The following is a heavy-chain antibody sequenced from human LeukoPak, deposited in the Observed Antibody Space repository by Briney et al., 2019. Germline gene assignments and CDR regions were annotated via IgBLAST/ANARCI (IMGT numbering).Heavy chain of an antibody. CDR3: ARDFLESPHPESMTTVI. V-gene: IGHV4-39*02. CDR2: IYYSGST. Sequence: SETLSLTCTVSGGSISSSSYYWGWIRQPPGKGLEWIGSIYYSGSTYYNPSLKSRVTISVDTSKNQFSLKLSSVTAADTAVYYCARDFLESPHPESMTTVIWGQGTLVTVSS. D-gene: IGHD4-17*01. J-gene: IGHJ4*02. CDR1: GGSISSSSYY.